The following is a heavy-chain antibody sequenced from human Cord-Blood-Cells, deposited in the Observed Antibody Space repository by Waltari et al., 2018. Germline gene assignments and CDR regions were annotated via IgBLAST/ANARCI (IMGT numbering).Heavy chain of an antibody. CDR1: GYPFTSYD. Sequence: QVQLVQSGAEVKKPGASVKLPCKASGYPFTSYDLHWVRQATGQGLEWMGWMNPNSGNTGYAQKFQGRVTMTRNTSISTAYMERSSLRSEDTAVYYCARGMVGDFCYFDLWGRGTLVTVSS. D-gene: IGHD2-15*01. CDR2: MNPNSGNT. CDR3: ARGMVGDFCYFDL. J-gene: IGHJ2*01. V-gene: IGHV1-8*01.